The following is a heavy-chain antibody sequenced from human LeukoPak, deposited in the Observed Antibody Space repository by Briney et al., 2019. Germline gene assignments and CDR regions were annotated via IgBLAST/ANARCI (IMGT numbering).Heavy chain of an antibody. Sequence: SETLSLTCAVSGGSIGSGGYSWSWIRQPPGKGLEWIGYIYHSGSTYYNPSLKSRVTISVDRSKNQFSLKLSSVTAADTAVYYCARDSRYDRGIDYWGQGTLVTVSS. CDR3: ARDSRYDRGIDY. CDR1: GGSIGSGGYS. D-gene: IGHD5-12*01. V-gene: IGHV4-30-2*01. CDR2: IYHSGST. J-gene: IGHJ4*02.